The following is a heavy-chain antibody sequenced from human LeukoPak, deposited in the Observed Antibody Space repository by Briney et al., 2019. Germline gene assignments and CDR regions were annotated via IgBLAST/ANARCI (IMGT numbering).Heavy chain of an antibody. CDR2: IYYSGST. V-gene: IGHV4-61*01. Sequence: PSETLSLTCTVSGGSISSSSYYWGWIRQPPGKGLEWIGYIYYSGSTNYNPSLKSRVTISVDTSKNQFSLKLSSVTAADTAVYYCAREWNDSNSIWGAFDIWGQGTMVTVSS. D-gene: IGHD3-22*01. CDR1: GGSISSSSYY. J-gene: IGHJ3*02. CDR3: AREWNDSNSIWGAFDI.